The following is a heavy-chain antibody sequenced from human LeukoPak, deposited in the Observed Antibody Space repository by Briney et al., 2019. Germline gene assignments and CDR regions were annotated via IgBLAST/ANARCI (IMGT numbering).Heavy chain of an antibody. CDR2: TRNKANSYTT. J-gene: IGHJ3*02. CDR1: GFTFSDHY. Sequence: GGSLRLSCAASGFTFSDHYMDWVRQAPGKGLEWVGRTRNKANSYTTEYAASVKGRFTISRDDSKNSLYLQMNSLKTEDTAVYYCARSSRRVSAFDIWGQGTMVTVSS. CDR3: ARSSRRVSAFDI. V-gene: IGHV3-72*01.